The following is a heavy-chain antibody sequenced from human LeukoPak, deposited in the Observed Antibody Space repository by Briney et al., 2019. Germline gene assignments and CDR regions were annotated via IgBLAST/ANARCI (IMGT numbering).Heavy chain of an antibody. D-gene: IGHD1-26*01. J-gene: IGHJ4*02. CDR3: ARGHQWELLLTSADY. Sequence: PGGSLRLSCAPSGFTFSAYSMNWVRQAPGKGLEWVSGISGSGANTCYADSVRGRYTISRDNSENTLYLQMNSLGAEDTAVYYCARGHQWELLLTSADYWGQGTLVTVSS. CDR1: GFTFSAYS. V-gene: IGHV3-23*01. CDR2: ISGSGANT.